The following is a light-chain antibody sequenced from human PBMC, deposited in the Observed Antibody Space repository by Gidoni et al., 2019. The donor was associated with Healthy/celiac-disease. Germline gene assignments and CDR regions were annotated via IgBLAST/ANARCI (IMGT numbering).Light chain of an antibody. CDR1: QGISNY. V-gene: IGKV1-16*02. CDR2: AAS. Sequence: DIQMTQYPSSLSASVGDRVTITCWASQGISNYLAWFQHKPGKAPKSLSYAASSLQSGVPSKFSGSGSGTDFTLTISSLQPEDFATYYCQQYNSYPVFTFGPGTKVDIK. CDR3: QQYNSYPVFT. J-gene: IGKJ3*01.